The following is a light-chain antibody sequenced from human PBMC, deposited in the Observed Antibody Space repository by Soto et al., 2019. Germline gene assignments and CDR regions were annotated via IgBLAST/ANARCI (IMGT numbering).Light chain of an antibody. CDR3: CSYGRSVV. J-gene: IGLJ2*01. CDR2: EAS. CDR1: SNDVGTYNL. Sequence: QSALTQPASVSGSPGHSSTISCTGISNDVGTYNLVSWYQHHPGKAPKLRIYEASKRPSGVPNRFSGSKSGNPASLTLSGLHAEDEADYYCCSYGRSVVFGGGTKLTVL. V-gene: IGLV2-23*01.